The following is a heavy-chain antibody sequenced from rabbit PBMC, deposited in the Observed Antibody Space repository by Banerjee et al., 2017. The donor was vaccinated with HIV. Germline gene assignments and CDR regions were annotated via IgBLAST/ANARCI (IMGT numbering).Heavy chain of an antibody. Sequence: DLVKPEGSLTLTCKASGFSFSSGYYMSWVRQAPGKGLEWIGCIGTGSGSTYYASWAKGRFTISKASSTTVTLQMTSLTAADTATYFCGSGYSDIYFNLWGPGTLVTV. V-gene: IGHV1S40*01. CDR2: IGTGSGST. D-gene: IGHD1-1*01. J-gene: IGHJ4*01. CDR3: GSGYSDIYFNL. CDR1: GFSFSSGYY.